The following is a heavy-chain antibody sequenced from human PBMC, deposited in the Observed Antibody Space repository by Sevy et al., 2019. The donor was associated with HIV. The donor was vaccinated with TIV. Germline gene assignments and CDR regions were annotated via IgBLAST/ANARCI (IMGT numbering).Heavy chain of an antibody. D-gene: IGHD1-1*01. J-gene: IGHJ4*02. CDR2: ISYDGSNK. V-gene: IGHV3-30*18. Sequence: GGSLRLSCAASGFTFSSYGMHWVRQAPGKGLEWVAVISYDGSNKYYADSVKGRFTISRENSKNTLYLQMNSLRAEDTAVYYCAKEIGAGTSDYWGQGTLVTVSS. CDR3: AKEIGAGTSDY. CDR1: GFTFSSYG.